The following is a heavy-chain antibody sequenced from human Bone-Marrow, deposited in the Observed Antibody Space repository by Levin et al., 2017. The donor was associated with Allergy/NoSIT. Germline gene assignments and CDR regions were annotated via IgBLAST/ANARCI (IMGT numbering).Heavy chain of an antibody. J-gene: IGHJ2*01. CDR3: ARPNSNLKYWDFDL. CDR2: IYPGDSSDP. D-gene: IGHD5-18*01. V-gene: IGHV5-51*01. Sequence: GGSLRLSCEGSGYSFTNYWIAWVRQMPGKGLEWMGIIYPGDSSDPRYSPSFQGRVTISADKSISTAYLQWSSLQASDSAMYYCARPNSNLKYWDFDLWGRGTLVTVSS. CDR1: GYSFTNYW.